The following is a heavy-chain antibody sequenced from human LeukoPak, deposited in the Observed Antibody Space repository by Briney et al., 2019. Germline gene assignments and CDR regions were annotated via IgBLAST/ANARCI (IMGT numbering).Heavy chain of an antibody. CDR3: ARAKFSDDSSGYNY. CDR1: GFTVSSNY. J-gene: IGHJ4*02. D-gene: IGHD3-22*01. Sequence: PGGSLRLSCAASGFTVSSNYMSWIRQAPGKGLEWVSYISSSGSTIYYADSVKGRFTISRDNAKNSLYLQMNSLRAEDTAVYYCARAKFSDDSSGYNYWGQGTLVTVSS. V-gene: IGHV3-11*01. CDR2: ISSSGSTI.